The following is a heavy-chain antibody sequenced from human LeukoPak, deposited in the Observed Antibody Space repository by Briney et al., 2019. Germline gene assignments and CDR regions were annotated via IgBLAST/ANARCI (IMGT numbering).Heavy chain of an antibody. CDR1: GGSIRSSSYY. D-gene: IGHD2-2*01. Sequence: SETLSLTCTVSGGSIRSSSYYWGWIRQPPGKGLEWIGSIYYSGSTYYNPSLKSRVTISVDTSKNQFSLKLSSVTAADTAVYYCAREYCSSTSCSDSGSEYWGQGTLVTVSS. J-gene: IGHJ4*02. V-gene: IGHV4-39*01. CDR2: IYYSGST. CDR3: AREYCSSTSCSDSGSEY.